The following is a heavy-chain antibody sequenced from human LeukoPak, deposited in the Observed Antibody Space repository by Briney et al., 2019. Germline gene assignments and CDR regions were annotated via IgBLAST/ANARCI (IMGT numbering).Heavy chain of an antibody. Sequence: ASVKVSCKASGYTFTSYGISWVRQAPGQGLEWMGWISAYNGNTNYAQKLQGRVTITADESTSTAYMELSSLRSEDTAVYYCASAVGWDYYYMDVWGKGTTVTISS. D-gene: IGHD4-23*01. CDR2: ISAYNGNT. CDR3: ASAVGWDYYYMDV. V-gene: IGHV1-18*01. J-gene: IGHJ6*03. CDR1: GYTFTSYG.